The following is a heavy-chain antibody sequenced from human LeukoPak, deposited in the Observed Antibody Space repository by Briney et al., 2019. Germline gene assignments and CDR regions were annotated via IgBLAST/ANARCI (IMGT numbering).Heavy chain of an antibody. V-gene: IGHV3-30*18. CDR1: GFTFSSYA. Sequence: GGSLRLSCAASGFTFSSYAMSWVRQAPGKGLEWVAVISYDGSNKYYADSVKGRFTISRDNSKNTLYLQMNSLRAEDTAVYYCAKKIPNDCSSTSCRDYWGQGTLVTVSS. D-gene: IGHD2-2*01. CDR2: ISYDGSNK. CDR3: AKKIPNDCSSTSCRDY. J-gene: IGHJ4*02.